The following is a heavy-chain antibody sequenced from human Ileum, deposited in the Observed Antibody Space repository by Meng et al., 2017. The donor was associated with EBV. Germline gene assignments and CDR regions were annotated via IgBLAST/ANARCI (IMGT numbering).Heavy chain of an antibody. Sequence: QVQRQESGPGRVKPSGTLSLPCAVSCGSISSSDWWSWVRQPPGKGLEWIGEIYRGGGTNYNASLKSRVAISVDTSKNHFSLKLNSVTAADTAVYYCARVRVIPAAIGFDYWGQGTLVTVSS. D-gene: IGHD2-2*02. CDR1: CGSISSSDW. CDR3: ARVRVIPAAIGFDY. J-gene: IGHJ4*02. V-gene: IGHV4-4*02. CDR2: IYRGGGT.